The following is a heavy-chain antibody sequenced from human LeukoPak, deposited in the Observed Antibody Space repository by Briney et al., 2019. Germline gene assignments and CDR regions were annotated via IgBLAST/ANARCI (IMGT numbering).Heavy chain of an antibody. CDR3: ARVTGYMIEDYFDY. D-gene: IGHD3-22*01. J-gene: IGHJ4*02. Sequence: SGTLSLTCAVSGGSISSYCWSWIRQPPGKGLEWIGYIYYSGSTNYNPSLKSRVTISVDTSKNQFSLRLSSVTAADTAVYYCARVTGYMIEDYFDYWGQGTLVTVSS. V-gene: IGHV4-59*01. CDR2: IYYSGST. CDR1: GGSISSYC.